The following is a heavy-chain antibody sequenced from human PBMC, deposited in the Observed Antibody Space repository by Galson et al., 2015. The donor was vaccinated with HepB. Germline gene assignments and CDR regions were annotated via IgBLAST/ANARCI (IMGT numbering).Heavy chain of an antibody. CDR1: EFTFSNAW. J-gene: IGHJ6*02. D-gene: IGHD3-10*01. CDR3: TTDLSMVRGVMPYYYYYGMDV. V-gene: IGHV3-15*01. CDR2: IKSKTDGGTT. Sequence: SLRLSCAASEFTFSNAWMSWVRQAPGKGLEWVGRIKSKTDGGTTDYAAPVKGRFTISRDDSKNTLYLQMNSLKTEDTAVYYCTTDLSMVRGVMPYYYYYGMDVWGQGTTVTVSS.